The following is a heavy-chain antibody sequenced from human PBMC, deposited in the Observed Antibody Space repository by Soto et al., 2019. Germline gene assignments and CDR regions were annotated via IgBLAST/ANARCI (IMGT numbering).Heavy chain of an antibody. V-gene: IGHV4-39*01. CDR2: IYYSGST. CDR3: ARRSITGTTGWFDP. J-gene: IGHJ5*02. CDR1: GGSISSSSYY. Sequence: QLQLQESGPGLVKPSETLSLTCTVSGGSISSSSYYWGWIRQPPGKGLEWIGSIYYSGSTYYNPSLQSRVTISVDTSKNQFSLKLSSVTAADTAVYYCARRSITGTTGWFDPWGQGTLVTVSS. D-gene: IGHD1-20*01.